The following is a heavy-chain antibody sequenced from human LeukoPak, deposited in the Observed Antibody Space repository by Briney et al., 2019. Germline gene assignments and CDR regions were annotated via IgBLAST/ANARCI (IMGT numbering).Heavy chain of an antibody. CDR3: AREGGPYRPLDY. CDR2: IYYSGST. J-gene: IGHJ4*01. CDR1: GGSISSGGYY. V-gene: IGHV4-31*03. Sequence: SETLSLTCTVSGGSISSGGYYWSWIRQHPGKGLEWVGYIYYSGSTSYNPSLKSRVTISLDTSRNQFSLKLSSVTAADTAVYYCAREGGPYRPLDYSGHGTLVTVSS.